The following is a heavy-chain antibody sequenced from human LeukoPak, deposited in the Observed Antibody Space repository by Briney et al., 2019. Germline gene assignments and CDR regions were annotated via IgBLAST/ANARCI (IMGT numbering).Heavy chain of an antibody. CDR1: GFTVSSNY. J-gene: IGHJ6*02. CDR3: ARQLVRASTYYYYYGMDV. V-gene: IGHV3-66*04. CDR2: IYSGGST. D-gene: IGHD6-6*01. Sequence: GGSLRLSCAASGFTVSSNYMSWVRQAPGKGLEWVSVIYSGGSTYYADSVKGRFTISRDNAKNSLYLQMNSLRAEDTAVYYCARQLVRASTYYYYYGMDVWGQGTTVTVSS.